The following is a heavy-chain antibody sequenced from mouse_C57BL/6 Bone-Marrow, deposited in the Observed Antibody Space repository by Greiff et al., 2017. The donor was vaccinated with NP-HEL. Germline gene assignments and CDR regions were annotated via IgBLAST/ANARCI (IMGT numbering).Heavy chain of an antibody. J-gene: IGHJ4*01. V-gene: IGHV14-4*01. D-gene: IGHD1-1*01. Sequence: EVQLQQSGAELVRPGASVKLSCTVSGFNIKDDYMHWVKQRPEQGLEWIGWIDPENGDTEYASKFQGKATITADTSSNTAYLKLSSLTSEDTAVYYCTTGGSSPYAMDYWGQGTSVTVSS. CDR1: GFNIKDDY. CDR2: IDPENGDT. CDR3: TTGGSSPYAMDY.